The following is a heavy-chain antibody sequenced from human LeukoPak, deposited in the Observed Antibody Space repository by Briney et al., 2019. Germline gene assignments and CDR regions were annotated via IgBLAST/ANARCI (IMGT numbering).Heavy chain of an antibody. Sequence: SSETLSLTCTVSGGSISSGGYYWSWIRQHPGKGLEWIGYIYYSGSTYYNPSLKSRVTISVDTSKNQFSLKLSSVTAADTAVYYCARSSITIFGVVTLYFDYWGQGTLVTVSS. CDR1: GGSISSGGYY. CDR2: IYYSGST. CDR3: ARSSITIFGVVTLYFDY. J-gene: IGHJ4*02. V-gene: IGHV4-31*03. D-gene: IGHD3-3*01.